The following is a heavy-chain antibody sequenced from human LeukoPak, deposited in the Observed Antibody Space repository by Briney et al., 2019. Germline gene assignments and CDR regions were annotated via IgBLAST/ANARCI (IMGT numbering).Heavy chain of an antibody. D-gene: IGHD5-12*01. J-gene: IGHJ4*02. CDR3: ASDIVATSGDF. V-gene: IGHV3-11*01. CDR2: ITSSGDDI. Sequence: GGSLRLSCAASGFTFSGYYMSWIRQAPGKGLEWVAYITSSGDDIYYADSVKGRFTISRDNAKNALFLRMSSLRVEDTATYYCASDIVATSGDFWGQGTLVSVSS. CDR1: GFTFSGYY.